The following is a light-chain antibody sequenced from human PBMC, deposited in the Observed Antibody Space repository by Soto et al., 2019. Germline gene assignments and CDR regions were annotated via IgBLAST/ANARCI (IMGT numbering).Light chain of an antibody. CDR3: QQYNNWPLT. J-gene: IGKJ4*01. Sequence: EIVMTQSPVTLSVSPGERATLSCRAGQSVSDNLAWYQQKPGQAPRLLIYGASTRATGIPARFSGSGSGTEFTLTISSLQSEDFEVYYCQQYNNWPLTLPGGTKVDIK. V-gene: IGKV3D-15*01. CDR2: GAS. CDR1: QSVSDN.